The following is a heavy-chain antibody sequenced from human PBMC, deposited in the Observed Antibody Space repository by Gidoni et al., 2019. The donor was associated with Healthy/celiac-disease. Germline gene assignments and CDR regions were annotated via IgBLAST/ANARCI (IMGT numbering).Heavy chain of an antibody. Sequence: QVQLQESGPGLVKPSETLSLTCTVSGGSISSYYWSWIRQPPGKGLEWIGYIYYSGSTNYNPSLKSRVTISVDTSKNQFSLKLSSVTAADTAVYYCARGGAKAKKGELLSNYYMHVWGKGTTVTVSS. CDR3: ARGGAKAKKGELLSNYYMHV. D-gene: IGHD3-10*01. CDR1: GGSISSYY. V-gene: IGHV4-59*01. CDR2: IYYSGST. J-gene: IGHJ6*03.